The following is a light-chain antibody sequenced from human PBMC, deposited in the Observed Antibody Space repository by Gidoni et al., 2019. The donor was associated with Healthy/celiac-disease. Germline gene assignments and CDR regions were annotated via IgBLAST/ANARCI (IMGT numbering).Light chain of an antibody. CDR3: QQYYSYPPT. V-gene: IGKV1-8*01. CDR1: QGISSY. Sequence: AIRMTPSPSSFSASTGDRVTITCRASQGISSYLAWSQQKPGKAPKLLIYAAATLQSGVPSRFSGSGAWTDDTITISCLQYEDFATYYCQQYYSYPPTFGGGTKVEIK. J-gene: IGKJ4*01. CDR2: AAA.